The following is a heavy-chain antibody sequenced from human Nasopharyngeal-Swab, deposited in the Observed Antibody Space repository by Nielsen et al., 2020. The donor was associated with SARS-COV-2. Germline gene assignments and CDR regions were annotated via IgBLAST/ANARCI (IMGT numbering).Heavy chain of an antibody. CDR1: GFTFSTYA. CDR3: ARVPNRGYFDY. CDR2: ISGSGSNT. Sequence: GESLKISCAASGFTFSTYAMSWVRQAPGKGLEWVSGISGSGSNTYYADSVKGRFTISRDNSKNTLYLQMNSLRAEDTAVYYCARVPNRGYFDYWGQGTLVTVSS. J-gene: IGHJ4*02. D-gene: IGHD3-10*01. V-gene: IGHV3-23*01.